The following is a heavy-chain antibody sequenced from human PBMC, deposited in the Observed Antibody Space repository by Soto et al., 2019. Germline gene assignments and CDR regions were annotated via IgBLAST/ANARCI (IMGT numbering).Heavy chain of an antibody. CDR1: GGSISSSSYY. CDR2: IYYSGST. CDR3: ARRGTYYYDSSGTQVYYYYGMDV. D-gene: IGHD3-22*01. Sequence: SETLALTCTVSGGSISSSSYYWGWIRQPPGKGLEWIGSIYYSGSTYYNPSLKSRVTISVDTSKNQFSLKLSSVTAADTAVYYCARRGTYYYDSSGTQVYYYYGMDVWGQGTTVTVSS. J-gene: IGHJ6*02. V-gene: IGHV4-39*01.